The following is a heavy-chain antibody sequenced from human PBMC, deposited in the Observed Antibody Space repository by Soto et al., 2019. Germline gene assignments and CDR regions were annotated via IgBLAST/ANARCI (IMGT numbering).Heavy chain of an antibody. V-gene: IGHV1-18*01. CDR3: ARDGPPPYYYDSSGYYP. CDR1: GYTFTSYG. Sequence: ASVKVSCKASGYTFTSYGIRWVRQAPGQGLEWMGWISAYNGNTNYAQKLQGRVTMTTDTSTSTAYMELRSLRSDDTAVYYCARDGPPPYYYDSSGYYPWGQGTLVTVSS. CDR2: ISAYNGNT. D-gene: IGHD3-22*01. J-gene: IGHJ5*02.